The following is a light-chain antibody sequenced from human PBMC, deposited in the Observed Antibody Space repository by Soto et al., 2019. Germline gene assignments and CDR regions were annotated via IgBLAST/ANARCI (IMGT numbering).Light chain of an antibody. V-gene: IGKV3-20*01. CDR1: QSVGRNF. Sequence: IVLTQSPGTLSLSPGERATLSCRASQSVGRNFLAWYQHNPGQAPRLLIFGASNRATGIPDRFSGNGSGADFTLTISRMEPEDFAMYYCHQYDNTPQTFGRGTKVDIK. CDR2: GAS. CDR3: HQYDNTPQT. J-gene: IGKJ1*01.